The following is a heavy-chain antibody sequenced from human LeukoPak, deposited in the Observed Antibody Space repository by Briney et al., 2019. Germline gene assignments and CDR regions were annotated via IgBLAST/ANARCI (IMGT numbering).Heavy chain of an antibody. CDR1: GFTFSSYS. Sequence: GGSLRLSCAASGFTFSSYSMNWVRQAPGKGLEWVSSISSSSSYKYYADSVKGRFTISRDNAKNSLYLQMNSLRAEDTAVYYCARDSAYGDYVDYWGQGTLVTVSS. D-gene: IGHD4-17*01. CDR3: ARDSAYGDYVDY. J-gene: IGHJ4*02. CDR2: ISSSSSYK. V-gene: IGHV3-21*01.